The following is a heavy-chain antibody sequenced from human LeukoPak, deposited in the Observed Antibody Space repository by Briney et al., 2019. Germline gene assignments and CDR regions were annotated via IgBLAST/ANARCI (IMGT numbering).Heavy chain of an antibody. CDR2: INHSGST. Sequence: SETLSLTCTVSGGSISSSSYYWGWIRQPPGKGLEWIGEINHSGSTNYNPSLKSRVTISVDTSKNQFSLKLSSVTAADTAVYYCARVAGAGIGYWGQGTLVTVSS. CDR1: GGSISSSSYY. V-gene: IGHV4-39*07. CDR3: ARVAGAGIGY. D-gene: IGHD1-26*01. J-gene: IGHJ4*02.